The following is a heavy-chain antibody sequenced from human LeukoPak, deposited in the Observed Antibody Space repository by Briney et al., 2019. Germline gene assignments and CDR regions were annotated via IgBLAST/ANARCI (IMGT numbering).Heavy chain of an antibody. CDR2: IDPSDSYT. CDR3: ARHYNWNYVGAFDI. V-gene: IGHV5-10-1*01. J-gene: IGHJ3*02. D-gene: IGHD1-7*01. CDR1: GYSFTSYW. Sequence: HGESLKISCKGSGYSFTSYWISWVRQMPGKGLEWMGRIDPSDSYTNYSPSFQGHVTISADKSIGTAYLQWSSLKASDTAMYYCARHYNWNYVGAFDIWGQGTMVTVSS.